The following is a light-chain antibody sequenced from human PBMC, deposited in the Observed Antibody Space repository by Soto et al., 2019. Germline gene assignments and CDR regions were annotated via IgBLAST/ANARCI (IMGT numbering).Light chain of an antibody. Sequence: EIVLTQSPATLSLSPGARATLSCRASQSVSNSIAWYQQKPGQAPRLLIYDASNRAAGTPARCSGSRSGRDFTLTISSLEPEDFAVYYCQHRSNWPQTFGQGTKVEIK. CDR2: DAS. J-gene: IGKJ1*01. V-gene: IGKV3-11*02. CDR1: QSVSNS. CDR3: QHRSNWPQT.